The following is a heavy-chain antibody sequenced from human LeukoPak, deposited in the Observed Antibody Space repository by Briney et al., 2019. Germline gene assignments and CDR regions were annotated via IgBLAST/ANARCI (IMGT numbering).Heavy chain of an antibody. CDR2: IYSGGST. CDR1: GFTFSSNY. CDR3: ATEYPPYYYYGMDV. J-gene: IGHJ6*02. V-gene: IGHV3-66*01. Sequence: GGSLRLSCAASGFTFSSNYMSWVRQAPGKGLEWVSVIYSGGSTYYSDSVKGRFTISRDNSKNTLYLQMNSLRAEDTAVYYCATEYPPYYYYGMDVWGQGTTVTVSS.